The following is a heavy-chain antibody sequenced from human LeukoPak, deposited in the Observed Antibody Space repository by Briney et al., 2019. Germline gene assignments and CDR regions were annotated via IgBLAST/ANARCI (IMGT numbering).Heavy chain of an antibody. J-gene: IGHJ6*02. V-gene: IGHV3-21*01. CDR1: GFTFSSYS. CDR3: ARDYCSGGSCPRGYYYYGMDV. Sequence: GGSLRLSCAASGFTFSSYSMNWVRQAPGKGLEWVSSISSSSSYIYYADSVKGRFTIPRDNAENSLYLQMNSLRAEDTAVYYCARDYCSGGSCPRGYYYYGMDVWGQGTTVTVSS. D-gene: IGHD2-15*01. CDR2: ISSSSSYI.